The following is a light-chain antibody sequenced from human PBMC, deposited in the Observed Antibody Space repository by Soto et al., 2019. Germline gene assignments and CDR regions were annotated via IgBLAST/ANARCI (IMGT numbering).Light chain of an antibody. CDR1: QSISSW. CDR2: KAS. Sequence: DIQMTQSPSTLSASVGDRVTITCRASQSISSWLAWYQQKPGKAPKLLIYKASSLESRVPSRFSGSGSGTEFTISISSLQPDDFATYYCQQYNSYLYTFGQGTKLQIK. J-gene: IGKJ2*01. V-gene: IGKV1-5*03. CDR3: QQYNSYLYT.